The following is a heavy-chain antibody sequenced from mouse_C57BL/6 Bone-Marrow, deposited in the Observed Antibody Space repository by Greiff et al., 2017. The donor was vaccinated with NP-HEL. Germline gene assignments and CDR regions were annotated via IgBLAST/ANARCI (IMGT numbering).Heavy chain of an antibody. Sequence: VQLQQSGPELVKPGASVKISCKASGYTFTDYYMNWVKQSHGKSLEWIGDINPNNGGTSYNQKFKGKATLTVDKSSSTAYMVLRSLTSEDSAVYYCARRGYGPYAMDYWGQGTSVTVSS. CDR2: INPNNGGT. J-gene: IGHJ4*01. CDR3: ARRGYGPYAMDY. V-gene: IGHV1-26*01. CDR1: GYTFTDYY. D-gene: IGHD1-2*01.